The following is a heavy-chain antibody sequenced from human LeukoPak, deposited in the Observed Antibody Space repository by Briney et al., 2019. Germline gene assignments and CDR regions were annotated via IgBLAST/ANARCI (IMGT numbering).Heavy chain of an antibody. CDR1: GGSISSHY. V-gene: IGHV4-59*11. CDR2: IYYSGST. D-gene: IGHD5-24*01. J-gene: IGHJ4*02. Sequence: SETLSLTCTVSGGSISSHYRSWIRQPPGKGLEWIGYIYYSGSTNYNPSLKSRVTISVDTSKNQFSLKLSSVTAADTAVYYCASTAVEMATIHFDYWGQGTLVTVSS. CDR3: ASTAVEMATIHFDY.